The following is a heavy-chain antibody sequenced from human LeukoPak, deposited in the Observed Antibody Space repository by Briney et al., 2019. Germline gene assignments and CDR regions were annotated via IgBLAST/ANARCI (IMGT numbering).Heavy chain of an antibody. J-gene: IGHJ4*02. CDR3: TTARITMVRGGKRDY. D-gene: IGHD3-10*01. V-gene: IGHV3-15*01. CDR1: GFTLSNAW. CDR2: IKSKTDGGTT. Sequence: KPGGSLRLPCAASGFTLSNAWMTWAGQAPGKGLEWVGRIKSKTDGGTTDYAAAVKGRFTISRDDSKNTLYLQMNSLKTEDTAVYYCTTARITMVRGGKRDYWGQGTLVTVSS.